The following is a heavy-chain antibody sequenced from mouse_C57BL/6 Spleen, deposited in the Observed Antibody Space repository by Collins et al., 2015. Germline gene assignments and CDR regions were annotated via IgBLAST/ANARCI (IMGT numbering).Heavy chain of an antibody. D-gene: IGHD2-1*01. J-gene: IGHJ2*01. CDR2: IDPENGDT. CDR1: GFNIKDDY. Sequence: EVQLQQSGAELVRPGASVKLSCTASGFNIKDDYMHWVKQRPEQGLEWIGWIDPENGDTEYASKFQGKATITADTSSNTAYLQLSSLTSEDTAVYYCTTVVLLWSFDYWGQGTTLTVSS. V-gene: IGHV14-4*01. CDR3: TTVVLLWSFDY.